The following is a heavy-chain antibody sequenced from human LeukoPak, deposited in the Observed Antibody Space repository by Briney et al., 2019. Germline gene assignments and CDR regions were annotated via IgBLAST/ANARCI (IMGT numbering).Heavy chain of an antibody. J-gene: IGHJ3*02. V-gene: IGHV4-34*01. CDR3: ARHGRIDMITFGGVILYAFDI. CDR2: INHSGST. Sequence: SETLSLTCAVYGGSFSGYYWSWIRQPPGKGLEWIGEINHSGSTNYNPSLKSRVTISVDTSKNQFSLKLSSVTAADTAVYYCARHGRIDMITFGGVILYAFDIWGQGTMVTVSS. CDR1: GGSFSGYY. D-gene: IGHD3-16*02.